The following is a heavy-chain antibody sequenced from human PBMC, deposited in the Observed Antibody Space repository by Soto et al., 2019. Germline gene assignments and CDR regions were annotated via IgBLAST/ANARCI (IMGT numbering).Heavy chain of an antibody. Sequence: SETLSLTCAVYGGSFSGYYWSWIRQSPGKGLEWIGEINHSGSTNYKPSLNYNPSLKSRVTISMDTSKNQLSLRLNSVTAADTAVYYCARGEERVAMPSGYWGQGTLVTVSS. CDR1: GGSFSGYY. D-gene: IGHD2-2*01. V-gene: IGHV4-34*01. CDR2: INHSGSTNYKPSL. CDR3: ARGEERVAMPSGY. J-gene: IGHJ4*02.